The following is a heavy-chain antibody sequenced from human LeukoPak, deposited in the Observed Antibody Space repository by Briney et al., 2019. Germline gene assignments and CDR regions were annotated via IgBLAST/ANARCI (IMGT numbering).Heavy chain of an antibody. Sequence: PGGSLKLSCVASGFTFSGSAMHWVRQASGKGLEWVGRIRRKGNAYATAYAASVKGRFTISRDDSKNTAYLQMNSLRTEDTAVYYCTRWEDRDYDDYSPNYFYYFMDVWGKGTTVTVSS. CDR1: GFTFSGSA. CDR2: IRRKGNAYAT. D-gene: IGHD4-17*01. CDR3: TRWEDRDYDDYSPNYFYYFMDV. J-gene: IGHJ6*03. V-gene: IGHV3-73*01.